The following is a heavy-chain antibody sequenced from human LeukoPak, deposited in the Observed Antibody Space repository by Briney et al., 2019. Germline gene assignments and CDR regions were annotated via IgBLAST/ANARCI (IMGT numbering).Heavy chain of an antibody. D-gene: IGHD6-19*01. J-gene: IGHJ4*02. CDR3: AKDKAVAGTAFDY. V-gene: IGHV3-23*01. Sequence: GGSLRLSCAASGFTFSSYAMSWVRQAPGKGLEGVSAISGSGGSTYYADSVKGRFTISRDNSKNTLYLQMNSLRAEDTAVYFCAKDKAVAGTAFDYWGQGTLVTVSS. CDR2: ISGSGGST. CDR1: GFTFSSYA.